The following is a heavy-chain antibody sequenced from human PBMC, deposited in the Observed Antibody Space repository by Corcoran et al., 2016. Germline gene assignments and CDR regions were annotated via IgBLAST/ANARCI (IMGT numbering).Heavy chain of an antibody. CDR3: ARREYVLDSSASYPH. CDR2: IYYTGST. J-gene: IGHJ4*02. CDR1: GGSISSRSYY. Sequence: QLQLQESGPGLVKPSETLSLTCTVSGGSISSRSYYWDWIRQPPGKGLEWIGSIYYTGSTNYNPSLKSRVTIYLDISKNQFSLNLSSVTAADTAVYFCARREYVLDSSASYPHWGQGVLVTVSS. V-gene: IGHV4-39*01. D-gene: IGHD3-22*01.